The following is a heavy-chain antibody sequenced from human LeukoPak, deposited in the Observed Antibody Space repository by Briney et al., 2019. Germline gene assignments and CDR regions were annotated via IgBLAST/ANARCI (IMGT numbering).Heavy chain of an antibody. V-gene: IGHV4-61*10. Sequence: SETLSLTCTVSGGSISSGSYYWSWIRQPAGKGLEWLGYISYSGSTSYIPSLKSRVTISVDTSKNQFSLKLRSLTAADTAVYFCARDGLGFDTSGFSRWGQGTLVTVSS. CDR1: GGSISSGSYY. CDR3: ARDGLGFDTSGFSR. D-gene: IGHD3-3*01. J-gene: IGHJ4*02. CDR2: ISYSGST.